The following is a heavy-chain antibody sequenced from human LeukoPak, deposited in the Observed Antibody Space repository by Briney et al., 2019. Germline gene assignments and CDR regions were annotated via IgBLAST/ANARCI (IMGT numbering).Heavy chain of an antibody. D-gene: IGHD6-13*01. CDR1: GGSITTYY. Sequence: SETLSLTCTVSGGSITTYYWSYIRQPAGKGLEWIGRIYSSEGTDYNPSLKSRVTMSVDTSKNQFSLKLRSVTAADTAVYYCARGIAAASERAFDIWGQGTMVTVSS. CDR3: ARGIAAASERAFDI. CDR2: IYSSEGT. J-gene: IGHJ3*02. V-gene: IGHV4-4*07.